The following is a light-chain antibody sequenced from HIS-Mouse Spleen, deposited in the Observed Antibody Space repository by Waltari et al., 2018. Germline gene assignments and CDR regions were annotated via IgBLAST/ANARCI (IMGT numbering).Light chain of an antibody. CDR3: YSTDSSGNHRV. J-gene: IGLJ2*01. CDR2: EDS. V-gene: IGLV3-10*01. CDR1: ALPTKY. Sequence: SYELTQPPSVSVSPGQTASTTCSGDALPTKYAYWYQQKSGQAPVLVIYEDSKRPSGIPERFSGSSSGTMATLTISGAQVEDEADYYCYSTDSSGNHRVFGGGTKLTVL.